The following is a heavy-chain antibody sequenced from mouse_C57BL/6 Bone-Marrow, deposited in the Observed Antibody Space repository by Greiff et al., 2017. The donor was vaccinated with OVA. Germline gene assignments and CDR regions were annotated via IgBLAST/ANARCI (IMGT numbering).Heavy chain of an antibody. CDR3: ARRLGDAWFAY. Sequence: EVHLVESGGGLVQPGGSLKLSCAASGFTFSDYYMYWVRQTPEKRLEWVAYISNGGGSTYYPDTVKGRFTISRDNAKNTLYLQMSRLKSEDTAMYYCARRLGDAWFAYWGQGTLVTVSA. CDR2: ISNGGGST. V-gene: IGHV5-12*01. CDR1: GFTFSDYY. J-gene: IGHJ3*01.